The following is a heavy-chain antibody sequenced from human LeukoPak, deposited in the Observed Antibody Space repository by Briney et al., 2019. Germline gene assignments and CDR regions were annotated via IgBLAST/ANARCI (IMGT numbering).Heavy chain of an antibody. J-gene: IGHJ4*02. V-gene: IGHV3-21*04. CDR2: ITSSSRSL. CDR3: ARERGQQLPLDY. Sequence: GASLRLSCAASGFTFSSYAMSWVRQAPGKGLEWVSSITSSSRSLYYADSVKGRFTISRDNAKNSLYLQMNSLRPEDTAVYYCARERGQQLPLDYWGQGTLVIVSS. CDR1: GFTFSSYA. D-gene: IGHD6-13*01.